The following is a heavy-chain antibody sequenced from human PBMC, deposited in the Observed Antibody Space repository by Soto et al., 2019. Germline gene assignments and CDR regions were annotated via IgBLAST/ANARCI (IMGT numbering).Heavy chain of an antibody. J-gene: IGHJ3*02. Sequence: QVQLQEPGPGLVKPSQTLSLTCTVSGGSISSGGYYWSWIRQHPGKGLEWIGYIYYSGSTYYNPSLKSRVTISVDTSKNQFSLKLSSVTAADTAVYYCARVGSSGLKYAFDIWGQGTMVTVSS. V-gene: IGHV4-31*03. D-gene: IGHD3-22*01. CDR3: ARVGSSGLKYAFDI. CDR2: IYYSGST. CDR1: GGSISSGGYY.